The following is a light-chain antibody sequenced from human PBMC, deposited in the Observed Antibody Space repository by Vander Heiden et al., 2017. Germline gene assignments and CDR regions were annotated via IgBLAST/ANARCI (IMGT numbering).Light chain of an antibody. CDR3: QHGDSFPLT. V-gene: IGKV1-12*01. Sequence: DIRMTQSPSFVSASVGDRVTITCRASQGLSSWLAWYQQKPGKAPKLLIYAASSLQSGVPSRFSGSGSGTHFTLNISSLQPEDFATYYCQHGDSFPLTFGPGTKVDIK. J-gene: IGKJ3*01. CDR2: AAS. CDR1: QGLSSW.